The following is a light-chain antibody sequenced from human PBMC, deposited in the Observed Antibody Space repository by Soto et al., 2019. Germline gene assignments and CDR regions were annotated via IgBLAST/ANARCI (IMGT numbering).Light chain of an antibody. V-gene: IGLV2-14*01. Sequence: QAVLTQPASLSGSPGQSITISCTGNSSDVGGYNYVSWYQQHPGKAPKLMIYDVSNRPSGVSNRFSGSKSGNTASLTISGLQAEDEADYYCSSYTSSSTFYVFGTGTKVTVL. CDR2: DVS. CDR3: SSYTSSSTFYV. CDR1: SSDVGGYNY. J-gene: IGLJ1*01.